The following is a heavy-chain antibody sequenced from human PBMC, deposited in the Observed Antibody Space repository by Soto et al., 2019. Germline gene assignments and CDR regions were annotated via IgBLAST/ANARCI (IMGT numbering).Heavy chain of an antibody. J-gene: IGHJ4*02. CDR1: GLTVSSSY. CDR3: ARSPILVPLYFDY. Sequence: GGSLRLSCAASGLTVSSSYMSWVRQAPGKGLQWVSVIYSAGSTYYANSVKGRFTISRDISTNMVYLTMTNMDPVDTATYYCARSPILVPLYFDYWGQGVPVTVSS. D-gene: IGHD3-22*01. CDR2: IYSAGST. V-gene: IGHV3-53*05.